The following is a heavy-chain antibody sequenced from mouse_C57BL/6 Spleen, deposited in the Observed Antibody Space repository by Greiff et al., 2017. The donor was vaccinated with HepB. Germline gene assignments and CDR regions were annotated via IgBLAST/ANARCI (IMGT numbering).Heavy chain of an antibody. V-gene: IGHV1-80*01. D-gene: IGHD2-4*01. CDR1: GYAFSSYW. Sequence: VQLQQSGAELVKPGASVKISCKASGYAFSSYWMNWVKQRPGKGLEWIGQIYPGDGDTNYNGKFKGKATLTADKSSSTAYMQLSSLTSEDAAVYFCAVGYDSDGFDYWGQGSTLTVSS. CDR2: IYPGDGDT. J-gene: IGHJ2*01. CDR3: AVGYDSDGFDY.